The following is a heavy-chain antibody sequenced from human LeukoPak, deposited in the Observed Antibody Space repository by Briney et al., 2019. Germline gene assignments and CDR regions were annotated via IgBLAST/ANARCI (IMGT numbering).Heavy chain of an antibody. V-gene: IGHV1-69*04. CDR1: GGTFSSYA. Sequence: EASVKVSCKASGGTFSSYAISWVRQAPGQGLEWMGRIIPILGIANYAQKFQGRVTITADKSTSTAYMELSSLRSEDTAVYYCARERLAVAGAGFDPWSQGTLVTVSS. J-gene: IGHJ5*02. CDR2: IIPILGIA. CDR3: ARERLAVAGAGFDP. D-gene: IGHD6-19*01.